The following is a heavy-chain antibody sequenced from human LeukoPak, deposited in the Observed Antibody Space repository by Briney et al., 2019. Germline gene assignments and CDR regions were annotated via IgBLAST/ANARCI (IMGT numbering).Heavy chain of an antibody. V-gene: IGHV4-59*01. J-gene: IGHJ4*02. D-gene: IGHD6-19*01. CDR2: IYYSGST. CDR1: GCSISSYY. Sequence: SETLTLTCTASGCSISSYYWSWIRQPPGKGLEWIAYIYYSGSTNYNPSLKTRVTKSVDTSKNQFSLKLSSVTAADTAVYYCARDRGSGWYEFNYWGQGTLVTVSS. CDR3: ARDRGSGWYEFNY.